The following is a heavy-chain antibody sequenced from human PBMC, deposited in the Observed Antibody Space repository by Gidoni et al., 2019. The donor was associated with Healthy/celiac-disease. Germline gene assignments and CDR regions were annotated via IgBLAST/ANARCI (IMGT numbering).Heavy chain of an antibody. CDR2: LYTSGST. J-gene: IGHJ5*02. Sequence: QVQLQESGPGLVKPSETLSLTCTVSVGSLSSYYWSWIRQPAGKGLEWIGRLYTSGSTNYNPSLKSRVTMSVDTSKNQFALKLSSVTAADTAVYYWARDAKSYGDDAVAYNWFDPWGQGILVTVSS. CDR1: VGSLSSYY. D-gene: IGHD4-17*01. V-gene: IGHV4-4*07. CDR3: ARDAKSYGDDAVAYNWFDP.